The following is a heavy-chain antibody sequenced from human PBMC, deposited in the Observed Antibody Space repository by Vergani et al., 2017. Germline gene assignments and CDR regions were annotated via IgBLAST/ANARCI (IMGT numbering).Heavy chain of an antibody. D-gene: IGHD6-19*01. CDR3: AGTLGARHHSSGWPIDC. CDR2: IIPIFGTA. CDR1: GGTFSSYA. V-gene: IGHV1-69*01. J-gene: IGHJ4*02. Sequence: QVQLVQSGAEVKKPGSSVKVSCKASGGTFSSYAISWVRQAPGQGLEWMGGIIPIFGTANYAQKFQGRVTITADESTSTAYMELSSLRSENTAVYYCAGTLGARHHSSGWPIDCWGQGTLVTVSS.